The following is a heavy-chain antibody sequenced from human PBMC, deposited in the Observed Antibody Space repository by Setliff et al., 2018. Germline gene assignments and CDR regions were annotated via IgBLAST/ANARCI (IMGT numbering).Heavy chain of an antibody. V-gene: IGHV4-4*08. CDR3: ARGFDVCGGGACYTDGPYYFDY. CDR2: INTSGST. Sequence: SETLSLTCTVSGGSINNYYWSWIRQSPGKGLEWIGYINTSGSTDSNPSLKSRVTISVDTSKNQLSLKLSPVTAADTAVYFCARGFDVCGGGACYTDGPYYFDYWGLGTLVTVSS. CDR1: GGSINNYY. J-gene: IGHJ4*02. D-gene: IGHD2-21*02.